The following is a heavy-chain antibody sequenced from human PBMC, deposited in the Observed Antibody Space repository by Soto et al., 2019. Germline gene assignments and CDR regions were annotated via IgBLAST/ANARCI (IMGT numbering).Heavy chain of an antibody. D-gene: IGHD1-20*01. Sequence: EVQLVESGGGLVQPGGSLRLSCAASGFTFSNYWMSWVRQAPGKGLEWVANIKQDGSEKYYVDSVKGRFTISRDNAKNSLYLQMNSLRAEGTAMYYCARDGSNWNSGDYYYGLDVWGQGTTVTVSS. J-gene: IGHJ6*02. CDR3: ARDGSNWNSGDYYYGLDV. V-gene: IGHV3-7*03. CDR2: IKQDGSEK. CDR1: GFTFSNYW.